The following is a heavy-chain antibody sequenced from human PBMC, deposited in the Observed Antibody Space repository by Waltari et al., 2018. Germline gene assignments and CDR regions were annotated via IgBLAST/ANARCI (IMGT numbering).Heavy chain of an antibody. V-gene: IGHV4-59*01. D-gene: IGHD1-26*01. Sequence: QVQLQESGPGLVKPSDTLSLTCTVSGGSTSPYYWSWVRQSQGKGLEWIGYIHYSGFSVYNPSLRSRVAISLDTPNNQFSLRLRSVTAADAAIYYCARADTSTSYFYYYMDVWGKGTTVTVSS. J-gene: IGHJ6*03. CDR1: GGSTSPYY. CDR3: ARADTSTSYFYYYMDV. CDR2: IHYSGFS.